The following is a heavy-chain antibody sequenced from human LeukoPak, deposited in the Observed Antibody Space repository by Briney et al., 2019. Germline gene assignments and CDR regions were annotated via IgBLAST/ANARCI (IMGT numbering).Heavy chain of an antibody. CDR1: GGSISNSNYY. D-gene: IGHD6-19*01. CDR3: ARHSSSAWYYYLDY. CDR2: AYYSGTT. J-gene: IGHJ4*02. Sequence: SETLSLTCTVSGGSISNSNYYWGWIRQPPGKGLEWIGGAYYSGTTYYSPSLKSRVTISVDTSRNHFSLNLNSVTAADTAVYYCARHSSSAWYYYLDYWGQGSFVTVSS. V-gene: IGHV4-39*01.